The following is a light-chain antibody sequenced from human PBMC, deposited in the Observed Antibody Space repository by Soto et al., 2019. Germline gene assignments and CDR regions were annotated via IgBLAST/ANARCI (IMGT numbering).Light chain of an antibody. CDR3: ASYTGTDTPWV. CDR2: DVS. Sequence: QSVLTQPASVSGSLGQSITISCTGAASDIGYYNFVSWYQQHPATAPKLIIYDVSHRPSGISFRFSGSKSGNTASLTISGLRAEDEAAYYCASYTGTDTPWVFGGGTKLNVL. CDR1: ASDIGYYNF. V-gene: IGLV2-14*03. J-gene: IGLJ3*02.